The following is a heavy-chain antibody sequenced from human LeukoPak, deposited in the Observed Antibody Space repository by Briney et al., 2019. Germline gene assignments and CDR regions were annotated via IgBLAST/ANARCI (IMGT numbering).Heavy chain of an antibody. CDR1: GFTFTSYW. CDR3: ARGDDSSKIDY. J-gene: IGHJ4*02. Sequence: GGSLRLSCAASGFTFTSYWMSWVRQAPGKGLEWVANINEVGSDKYYVDSVKGRFTISRDKAKNSLCLQLNSLRVEDTAVYYCARGDDSSKIDYWGQGILVTVSS. V-gene: IGHV3-7*01. CDR2: INEVGSDK. D-gene: IGHD6-6*01.